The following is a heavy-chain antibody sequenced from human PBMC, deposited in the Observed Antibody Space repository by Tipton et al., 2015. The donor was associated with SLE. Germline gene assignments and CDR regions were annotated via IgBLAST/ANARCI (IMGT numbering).Heavy chain of an antibody. V-gene: IGHV4-59*01. Sequence: LRLSCTVSGGSMSSYCWSWIRQSPRKGLEWIGYIYDRGTTNYNPSLMNRVTISLDTSESQLSLKLTSVTAADTAVYYCASAQLGAWRFDSWGQGTLVTVSS. J-gene: IGHJ4*02. CDR2: IYDRGTT. D-gene: IGHD7-27*01. CDR1: GGSMSSYC. CDR3: ASAQLGAWRFDS.